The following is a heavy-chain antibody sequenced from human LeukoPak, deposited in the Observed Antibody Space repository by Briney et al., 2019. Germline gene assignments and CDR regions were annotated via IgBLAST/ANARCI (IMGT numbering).Heavy chain of an antibody. CDR3: ARDAYSSGWTYNWFDP. Sequence: SQTLSLTCAISGDSVSSNSAAWNWIRQSPSRGLEWLGRTYYRSKWYNDYAVSVKSRITINPDTSKNQFSLQLNSVTPEDTAVYYCARDAYSSGWTYNWFDPWGQGTLVTVSS. CDR1: GDSVSSNSAA. V-gene: IGHV6-1*01. J-gene: IGHJ5*02. CDR2: TYYRSKWYN. D-gene: IGHD6-19*01.